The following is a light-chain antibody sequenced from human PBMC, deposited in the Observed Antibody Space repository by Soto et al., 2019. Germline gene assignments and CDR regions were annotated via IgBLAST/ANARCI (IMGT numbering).Light chain of an antibody. CDR3: QQYGSSPYT. CDR2: GAS. Sequence: EIVLTQSPGTLSLSPGERATLSCRASRSVSSSYLAWYQQKRGQAPRLLIYGASSRATGIPDRFSGSGSGTDFSLTISRLEPEDFAGYSCQQYGSSPYTFGQGTKLEIK. J-gene: IGKJ2*01. CDR1: RSVSSSY. V-gene: IGKV3-20*01.